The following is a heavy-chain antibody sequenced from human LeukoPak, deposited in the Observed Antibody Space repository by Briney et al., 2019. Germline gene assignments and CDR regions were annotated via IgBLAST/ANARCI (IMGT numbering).Heavy chain of an antibody. V-gene: IGHV4-39*01. CDR3: ARPPGFSTSFWD. CDR2: IHYSGRT. D-gene: IGHD2-2*01. Sequence: PSETLSLTCTVSGGSISGTSYYWGWIRQPPGKGPEWIGSIHYSGRTYYKPSLKSRVAISVDTSKNQFSLKLTSVTSADTAVYYCARPPGFSTSFWDWGQGTLATVSS. J-gene: IGHJ4*02. CDR1: GGSISGTSYY.